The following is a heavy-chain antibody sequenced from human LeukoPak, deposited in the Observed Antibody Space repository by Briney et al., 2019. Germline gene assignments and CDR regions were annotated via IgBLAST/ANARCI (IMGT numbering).Heavy chain of an antibody. CDR1: GASISTRGYY. D-gene: IGHD5-12*01. J-gene: IGHJ4*02. CDR3: ASERGYHAN. V-gene: IGHV4-39*07. Sequence: TLSLTXTVSGASISTRGYYWGWIRQPPGNGLEWIGTIYYRGNTYYNPSLEGRVTMSVDTSKNQFSLNVISMTAADTAMYYCASERGYHANWGQGTLVTVSS. CDR2: IYYRGNT.